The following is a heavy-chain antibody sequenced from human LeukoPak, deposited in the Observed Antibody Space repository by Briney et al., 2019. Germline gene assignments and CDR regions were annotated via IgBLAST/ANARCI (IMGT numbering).Heavy chain of an antibody. J-gene: IGHJ5*02. CDR2: IYYSGST. Sequence: SETLSLTCTVSGGSISSYYWSWIRQPPGKGLEWIGYIYYSGSTNYNPSLKSRVTISVDTSKNQFSLKLSSVTAADTAVYYCARGGVNYFSVNWFDPWGQGTLVTGSS. CDR1: GGSISSYY. CDR3: ARGGVNYFSVNWFDP. D-gene: IGHD2/OR15-2a*01. V-gene: IGHV4-59*01.